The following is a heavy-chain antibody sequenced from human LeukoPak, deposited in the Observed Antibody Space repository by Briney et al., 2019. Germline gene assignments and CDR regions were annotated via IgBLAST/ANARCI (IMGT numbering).Heavy chain of an antibody. Sequence: GGSLRLSCAASGFTFSDYYMSWIRQAPGKGLEWVSYISSSGSTIYYADSVKGRFTISRDNAKNSLYLQMNSLRAEDTAVYYCASGLRFLEWLGAFDIGGQGTMVTVSS. V-gene: IGHV3-11*04. CDR1: GFTFSDYY. D-gene: IGHD3-3*01. J-gene: IGHJ3*02. CDR3: ASGLRFLEWLGAFDI. CDR2: ISSSGSTI.